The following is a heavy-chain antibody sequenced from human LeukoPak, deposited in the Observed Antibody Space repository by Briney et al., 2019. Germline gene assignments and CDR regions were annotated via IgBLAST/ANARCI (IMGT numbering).Heavy chain of an antibody. Sequence: ASVKVSCKASGYTFTGYYMHWVRQAPGQGLEWMGWINPNSGGTNYAQKFQGRVTMTRDMSTSTVYMELSSLRSEDTAVYYCARGVSGSHLFDYWGQGTLVTVSS. CDR2: INPNSGGT. V-gene: IGHV1-2*02. CDR1: GYTFTGYY. CDR3: ARGVSGSHLFDY. D-gene: IGHD1-26*01. J-gene: IGHJ4*02.